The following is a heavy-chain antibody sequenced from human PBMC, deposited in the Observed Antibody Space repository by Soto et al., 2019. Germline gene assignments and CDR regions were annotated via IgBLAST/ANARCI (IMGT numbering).Heavy chain of an antibody. CDR2: ITSGDAAT. V-gene: IGHV3-48*03. CDR1: GFSFSDLE. J-gene: IGHJ5*02. CDR3: AREASYGYGLFDR. Sequence: QPGGSLRLSWAASGFSFSDLEMNWVRPAPGKGLEWISHITSGDAATYYADSVKGRFTISRDDARSSLFLQMIDLRGEDTAVYYCAREASYGYGLFDRWGQGTLVTVA. D-gene: IGHD5-18*01.